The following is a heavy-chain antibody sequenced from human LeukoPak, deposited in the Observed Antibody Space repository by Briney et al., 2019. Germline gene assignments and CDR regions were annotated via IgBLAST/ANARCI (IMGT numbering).Heavy chain of an antibody. D-gene: IGHD3-10*01. V-gene: IGHV4-39*01. Sequence: SETLSLTCTVSGXSISSSSFYWGWIRQPPGKGLEWIGSIYYGRSTYYNPSLKSRVTISVDTSKNQFSLKLSSVTAADTAVYYCATFGYFDYWGQGTLVTVSS. CDR1: GXSISSSSFY. CDR3: ATFGYFDY. J-gene: IGHJ4*02. CDR2: IYYGRST.